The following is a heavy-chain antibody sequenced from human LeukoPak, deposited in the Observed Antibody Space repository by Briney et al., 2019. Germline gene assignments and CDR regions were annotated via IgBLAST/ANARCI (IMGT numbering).Heavy chain of an antibody. CDR2: IKQDGSAK. V-gene: IGHV3-7*03. CDR3: ARDNGWSADF. D-gene: IGHD2-15*01. J-gene: IGHJ4*02. CDR1: GFTFSRHW. Sequence: GGSLRLSCAASGFTFSRHWMYWVRQAPGKGLEWVANIKQDGSAKPYVDSVKGRFTISRDNAKNSLFLQMNSLRVEDTAVYYCARDNGWSADFWGQGALVTVSS.